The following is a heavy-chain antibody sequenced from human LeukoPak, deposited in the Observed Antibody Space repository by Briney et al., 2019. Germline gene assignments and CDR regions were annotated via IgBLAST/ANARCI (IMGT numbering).Heavy chain of an antibody. V-gene: IGHV4-39*01. Sequence: SETLSLTCTVSGGSISSSSYYWGWIRQPPGKGLEWIGSIYYSGSTYYNPSLKSRVTISVDTSKNQFSLRLSSVTAADTAVYYCASQGGHSDYWGQGTLVTVSS. J-gene: IGHJ4*02. CDR3: ASQGGHSDY. D-gene: IGHD3-16*01. CDR1: GGSISSSSYY. CDR2: IYYSGST.